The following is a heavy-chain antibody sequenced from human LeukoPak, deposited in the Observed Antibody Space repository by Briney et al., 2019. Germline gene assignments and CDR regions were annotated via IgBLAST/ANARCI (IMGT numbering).Heavy chain of an antibody. Sequence: SETLSLTCTVSGGSINSYYWSWIRQPPGKGLEWIAYIFYSGSTNYNPSLKSRVTISVDTSNNKFSLTLASVTAPDATVCYCVRHLSAGRPACDIWGEGTMVTVSP. CDR1: GGSINSYY. D-gene: IGHD2-15*01. J-gene: IGHJ3*02. CDR3: VRHLSAGRPACDI. CDR2: IFYSGST. V-gene: IGHV4-59*08.